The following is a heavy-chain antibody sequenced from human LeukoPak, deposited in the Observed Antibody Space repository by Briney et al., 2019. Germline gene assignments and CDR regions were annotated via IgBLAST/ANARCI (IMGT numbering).Heavy chain of an antibody. CDR3: ARVQSQLLPDY. CDR2: ISSSSSYI. J-gene: IGHJ4*02. D-gene: IGHD2-2*01. Sequence: GGSLRLSCAASGFTLSSYKMNWVRQAPGKGLEWVSSISSSSSYIYYSDSVKGRFTISRDNAKNSLYLQMNSLRVEDTAVYCCARVQSQLLPDYWGQGTMVTVSP. CDR1: GFTLSSYK. V-gene: IGHV3-21*01.